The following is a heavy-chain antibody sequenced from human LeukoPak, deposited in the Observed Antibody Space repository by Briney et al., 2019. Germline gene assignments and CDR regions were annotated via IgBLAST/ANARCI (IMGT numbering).Heavy chain of an antibody. CDR1: GYTFTSYG. D-gene: IGHD2-2*01. CDR3: ARDRGTYSTDNWFDP. Sequence: GASVKVSCKASGYTFTSYGISWVRQAPGQGLEWMGWISAYNGNTNYAQKLQGRVTMTTDTTTSTAYMELRSLRSDDTAVYYCARDRGTYSTDNWFDPWGQGTLVTVSS. J-gene: IGHJ5*02. V-gene: IGHV1-18*01. CDR2: ISAYNGNT.